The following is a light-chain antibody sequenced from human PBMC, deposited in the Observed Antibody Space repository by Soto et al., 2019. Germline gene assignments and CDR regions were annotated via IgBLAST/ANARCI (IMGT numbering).Light chain of an antibody. J-gene: IGKJ2*01. CDR1: QSISSW. CDR2: DAS. CDR3: QQYSSYSGP. Sequence: DIQMTQSPSTLSASVGDRVTITCRASQSISSWLAWYQQKPGKAPKILIYDASRLESGVPSRFIGSGSGTEFTLTISSLQPDEFATYYCQQYSSYSGPFGQGTKLQIK. V-gene: IGKV1-5*01.